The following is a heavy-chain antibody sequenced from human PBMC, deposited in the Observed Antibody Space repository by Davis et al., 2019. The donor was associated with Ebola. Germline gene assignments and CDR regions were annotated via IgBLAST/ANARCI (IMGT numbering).Heavy chain of an antibody. D-gene: IGHD2-8*02. CDR1: GFTFTSYW. Sequence: GESLKISCAASGFTFTSYWIGWVRQMPGKGLEWMGIIYPGDSDTRYSPSFQGQVTISADKSISTAYLQWSSLKASDTAMYYCYWSYYYYGIDVWSQGTTVTVSS. CDR2: IYPGDSDT. V-gene: IGHV5-51*01. J-gene: IGHJ6*02. CDR3: YWSYYYYGIDV.